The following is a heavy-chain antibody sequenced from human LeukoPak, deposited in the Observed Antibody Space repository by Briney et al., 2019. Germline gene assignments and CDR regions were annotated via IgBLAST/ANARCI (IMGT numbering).Heavy chain of an antibody. CDR3: TRDLTGTTWSENDY. CDR2: IYSGDRT. D-gene: IGHD6-13*01. J-gene: IGHJ4*02. CDR1: GLSVRGSY. Sequence: GGSRRLSCVVSGLSVRGSYMSWVRQAPGKGLDWVSVIYSGDRTYYADAGKGRFTISRDTSKNTLYLKMNNLRADDTAIYYCTRDLTGTTWSENDYWGQGTLVTISS. V-gene: IGHV3-53*01.